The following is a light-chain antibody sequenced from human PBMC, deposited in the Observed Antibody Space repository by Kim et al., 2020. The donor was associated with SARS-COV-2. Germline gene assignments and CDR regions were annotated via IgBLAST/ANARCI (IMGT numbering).Light chain of an antibody. CDR3: QQANSFPWT. Sequence: AAVGDRVTITCRASQGISSWLAWYQQKPGNAPKLLIYGAFSLQGGVPSRFSGSGSGTDFTLTISSLQPEDFATYYCQQANSFPWTFGQGTKVDIK. V-gene: IGKV1-12*01. CDR2: GAF. CDR1: QGISSW. J-gene: IGKJ1*01.